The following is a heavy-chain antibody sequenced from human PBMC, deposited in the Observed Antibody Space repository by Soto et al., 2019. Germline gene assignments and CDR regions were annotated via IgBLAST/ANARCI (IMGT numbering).Heavy chain of an antibody. CDR3: ARDMPYAAGSLAGCDY. D-gene: IGHD1-26*01. Sequence: PSETLSLTCTVSGGSITGSYWSWIRQPPGKTLEWIGYIYHSGTTTYNPSLKSRVSISVDTSKNQFSLRLTSVIAADTAVYYCARDMPYAAGSLAGCDYWGQGILVTVSS. CDR2: IYHSGTT. V-gene: IGHV4-59*01. CDR1: GGSITGSY. J-gene: IGHJ4*02.